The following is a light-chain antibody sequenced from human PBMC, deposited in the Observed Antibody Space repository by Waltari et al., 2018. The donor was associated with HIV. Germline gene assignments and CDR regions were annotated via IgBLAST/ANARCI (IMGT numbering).Light chain of an antibody. CDR2: SNN. V-gene: IGLV1-44*01. Sequence: QSVLTQPPSASGTPGQSVPISCSGSRSNIGTNTVNWYPHLPGTAPKLLIYSNNQRPSGVPDRFSGSKSGTSASLAISGLQSDDEADYYCATWDDSLNGVVFGGGTELTVL. CDR3: ATWDDSLNGVV. CDR1: RSNIGTNT. J-gene: IGLJ2*01.